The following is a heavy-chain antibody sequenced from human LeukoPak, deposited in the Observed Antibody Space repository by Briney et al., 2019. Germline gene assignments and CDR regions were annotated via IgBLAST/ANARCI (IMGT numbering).Heavy chain of an antibody. V-gene: IGHV4-4*07. J-gene: IGHJ4*02. CDR2: IYPSGIT. CDR3: ARLQSGLGYFDS. CDR1: GGPLSTYH. Sequence: PSETLSLTCTVSGGPLSTYHWIWIRQPAGKGLEWIGRIYPSGITNYNPSLKSRVTMSVDTSKNQFSLRLTSVAAADTAVYYCARLQSGLGYFDSWGQGILVTVSS.